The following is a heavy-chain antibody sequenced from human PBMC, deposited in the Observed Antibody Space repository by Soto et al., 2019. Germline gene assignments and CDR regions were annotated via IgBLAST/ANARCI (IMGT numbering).Heavy chain of an antibody. Sequence: EVQLVESGGGLVQPGGSLRLSCTASGFTLSNYWMSWARQAPGKGLEWVANIGPDGSQKSYVDSVNGRFTLSRDNAKSALDLQMSSLRAADTAVYYCDRNTLGWGQGTLVTVSS. CDR3: DRNTLG. D-gene: IGHD3-16*01. CDR2: IGPDGSQK. J-gene: IGHJ4*02. CDR1: GFTLSNYW. V-gene: IGHV3-7*05.